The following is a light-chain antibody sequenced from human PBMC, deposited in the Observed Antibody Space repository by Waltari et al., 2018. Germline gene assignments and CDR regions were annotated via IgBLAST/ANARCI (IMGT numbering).Light chain of an antibody. V-gene: IGLV3-25*03. CDR3: HSADFSGNFRV. J-gene: IGLJ2*01. CDR2: QDT. CDR1: ALPKQY. Sequence: YELTQSPSISVSPGQTARITCPGAALPKQYSFCYQQRPGQAPSLVIYQDTERPPGIPERFSGSSSGTTVTLTISDVQAEDEGDYYCHSADFSGNFRVFGGGTRLTV.